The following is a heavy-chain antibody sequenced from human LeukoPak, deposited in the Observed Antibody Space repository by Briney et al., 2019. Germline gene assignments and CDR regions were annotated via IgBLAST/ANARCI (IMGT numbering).Heavy chain of an antibody. CDR1: GFTFSSYW. D-gene: IGHD6-19*01. CDR3: AGSGWYFCSY. J-gene: IGHJ4*02. Sequence: LPGGSLRLSCGASGFTFSSYWMSWVRQAPGKGLEWVANINQDGSGQYYVDSVKGRFTISRDNSKNTLYLQMNSLRAEDTAVYYCAGSGWYFCSYWGQGTLVTVSS. V-gene: IGHV3-7*01. CDR2: INQDGSGQ.